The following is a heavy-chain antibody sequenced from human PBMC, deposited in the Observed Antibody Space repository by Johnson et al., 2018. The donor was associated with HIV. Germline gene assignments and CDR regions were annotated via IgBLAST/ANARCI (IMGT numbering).Heavy chain of an antibody. CDR2: ISYYGSKK. CDR3: VKVQDEWFRALGAFDI. D-gene: IGHD3-10*01. Sequence: QVQLVESGGGVVQPGRSLRLSCAASGFTFSCYGMHGVRQAPGKGLELVAVISYYGSKKYHAASVNGRFTISSDNSKNTLYLQMNTLRAEDTAVYYCVKVQDEWFRALGAFDIWGQGTMVTVSS. V-gene: IGHV3-30*18. CDR1: GFTFSCYG. J-gene: IGHJ3*02.